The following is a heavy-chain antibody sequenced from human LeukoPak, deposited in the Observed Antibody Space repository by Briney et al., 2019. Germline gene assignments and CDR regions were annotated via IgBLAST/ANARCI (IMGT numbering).Heavy chain of an antibody. V-gene: IGHV3-53*01. Sequence: PGGSLRLSCVASGSPFSSYWMTWVRQAPGKGPEWVSIIYADGGTKYADSVKGRFTISRDTSKNTFSLQMNNLRAEDTAVYYCARLASRSYWGQGTLVAVSS. CDR3: ARLASRSY. CDR2: IYADGGT. D-gene: IGHD6-6*01. CDR1: GSPFSSYW. J-gene: IGHJ4*02.